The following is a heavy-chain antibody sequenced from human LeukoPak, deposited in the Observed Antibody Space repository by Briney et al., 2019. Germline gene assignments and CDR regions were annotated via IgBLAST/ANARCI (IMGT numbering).Heavy chain of an antibody. Sequence: GGSLRLSCAASGLIFSSYAMSWVRQAPGKGLEWVSAISGSGGSTYYADSVKGRFTISRDNSKNTLYLQMNSLRAEDTAVYYCAKESRGYSYGSTFDYWGQGTLVTVSS. V-gene: IGHV3-23*01. CDR1: GLIFSSYA. D-gene: IGHD5-18*01. CDR3: AKESRGYSYGSTFDY. CDR2: ISGSGGST. J-gene: IGHJ4*02.